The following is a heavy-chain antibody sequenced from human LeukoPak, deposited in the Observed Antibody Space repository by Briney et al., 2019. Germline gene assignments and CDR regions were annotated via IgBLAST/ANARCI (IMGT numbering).Heavy chain of an antibody. Sequence: SSETLSLTCTLTGGSISSGDYYWSWLRQPPGKGLEWIASIYSGGMTFYSPSLKSRLTISADTSRNHFYLRLSSVTAAATALYVCARHFDHPTAYFDSWGQGSLVTVSS. J-gene: IGHJ4*02. V-gene: IGHV4-39*01. D-gene: IGHD1-14*01. CDR1: GGSISSGDYY. CDR3: ARHFDHPTAYFDS. CDR2: IYSGGMT.